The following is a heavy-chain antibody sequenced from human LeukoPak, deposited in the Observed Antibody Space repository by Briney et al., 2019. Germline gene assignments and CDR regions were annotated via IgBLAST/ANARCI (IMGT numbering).Heavy chain of an antibody. CDR2: VYSGGGT. CDR1: GFTVGSYY. Sequence: GGSLRLSCAASGFTVGSYYMSWVRQAPGKGLEWVSVVYSGGGTYYADSVKGRFTISRDNSKNTVFLQMNSLRVEDTAVYYCVRGPASRWEDVWGKGTTVTVSS. J-gene: IGHJ6*04. D-gene: IGHD1-26*01. CDR3: VRGPASRWEDV. V-gene: IGHV3-53*01.